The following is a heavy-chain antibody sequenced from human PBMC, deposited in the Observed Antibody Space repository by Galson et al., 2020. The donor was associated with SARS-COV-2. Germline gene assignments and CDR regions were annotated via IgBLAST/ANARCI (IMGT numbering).Heavy chain of an antibody. D-gene: IGHD3-10*01. CDR2: IIPIFGTA. CDR1: GGTFSSYA. Sequence: KIPCKASGGTFSSYAISWVRQAPGPGLEWKGGIIPIFGTANYAQKFQGRVTITADESTSTAYMELSSLRSEDTAVYYCASGPAYYYGSGSYPSNYYYYGMDVWGQGTTVTVSS. CDR3: ASGPAYYYGSGSYPSNYYYYGMDV. V-gene: IGHV1-69*01. J-gene: IGHJ6*02.